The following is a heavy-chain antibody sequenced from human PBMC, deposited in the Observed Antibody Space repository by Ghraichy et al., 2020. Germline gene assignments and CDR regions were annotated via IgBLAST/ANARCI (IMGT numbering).Heavy chain of an antibody. V-gene: IGHV3-30*18. D-gene: IGHD2-2*02. Sequence: GGSLRLSCAASGFTFIDYGMHWVRQAPGKGLEWVAVISGDGNAKYCADSVKGRFTISRDNSKNTLYLQMNSLRAEDTAVYYCAKERAWYTGFDYWGQGTLATVSS. CDR2: ISGDGNAK. CDR3: AKERAWYTGFDY. J-gene: IGHJ4*02. CDR1: GFTFIDYG.